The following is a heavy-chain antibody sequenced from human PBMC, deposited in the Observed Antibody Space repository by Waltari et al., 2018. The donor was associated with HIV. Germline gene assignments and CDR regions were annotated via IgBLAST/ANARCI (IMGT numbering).Heavy chain of an antibody. Sequence: QLQLQESGPGLVKSSETLSLTCTVSGGSMTSSSYYWGWIRQPPGKGLEWIGSMSYSGSTSQESSLRSRLTISVDPSKYQFSLKLPSVTAADTAVYYCASSFSGYSNYFDPWGQGTLVTVSS. V-gene: IGHV4-39*01. CDR1: GGSMTSSSYY. CDR2: MSYSGST. J-gene: IGHJ5*02. CDR3: ASSFSGYSNYFDP. D-gene: IGHD4-4*01.